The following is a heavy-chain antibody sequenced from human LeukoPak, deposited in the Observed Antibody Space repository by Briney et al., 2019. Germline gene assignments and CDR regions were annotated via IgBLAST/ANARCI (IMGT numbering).Heavy chain of an antibody. J-gene: IGHJ4*02. D-gene: IGHD2-2*01. V-gene: IGHV4-59*11. Sequence: SETLSLTCTVSGGSISGHYWSWIRQPPPKGLEWIAYIYYSGRTSFNPSLKSRVTISVDTSKNQFSLTLSSVTAADTAVYYCARDLDATFDYWGQGALVTVSS. CDR1: GGSISGHY. CDR3: ARDLDATFDY. CDR2: IYYSGRT.